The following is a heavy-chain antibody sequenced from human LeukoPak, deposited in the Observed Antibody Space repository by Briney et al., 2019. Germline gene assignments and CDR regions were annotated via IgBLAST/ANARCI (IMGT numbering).Heavy chain of an antibody. CDR1: GFTVNNYY. CDR3: ARAGRFGGSYYFDH. CDR2: IDSGGNT. Sequence: GGSLRLSCAASGFTVNNYYMSWVRQAPGKGLEWVSVIDSGGNTYYADSVKGRFTISRDNSKNTLYLQMNSLRAEDTAVYYCARAGRFGGSYYFDHWGQGTLVTVSS. D-gene: IGHD1-26*01. J-gene: IGHJ4*02. V-gene: IGHV3-53*01.